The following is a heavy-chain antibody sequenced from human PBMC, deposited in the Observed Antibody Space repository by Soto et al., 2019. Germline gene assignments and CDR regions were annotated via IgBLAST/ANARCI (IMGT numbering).Heavy chain of an antibody. D-gene: IGHD2-2*01. V-gene: IGHV3-48*02. CDR3: ARDRVVVPAATKRYYFDY. Sequence: SLRLSCAASGFTFSSYSMNWVRQAPGKGLEWVSYISSSSSTIYYADSVKGRFTISRDNAKNSLYLQMNSLRDEYTAVYYCARDRVVVPAATKRYYFDYWGQGTLVTVSS. J-gene: IGHJ4*02. CDR1: GFTFSSYS. CDR2: ISSSSSTI.